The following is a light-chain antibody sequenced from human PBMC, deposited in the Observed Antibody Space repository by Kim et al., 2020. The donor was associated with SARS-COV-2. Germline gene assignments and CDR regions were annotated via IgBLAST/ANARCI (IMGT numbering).Light chain of an antibody. J-gene: IGKJ4*01. CDR1: QSVSSN. V-gene: IGKV3D-15*01. CDR3: QQYNKWPLT. Sequence: DIVMTQSPAPLSVSPGERVTLSCRASQSVSSNLAWYQQKPGQAPRLLIYGASTRATGIPARFSGSGSGTEFSLTISSLQPEDFAIYYCQQYNKWPLTFGGGTKVEIK. CDR2: GAS.